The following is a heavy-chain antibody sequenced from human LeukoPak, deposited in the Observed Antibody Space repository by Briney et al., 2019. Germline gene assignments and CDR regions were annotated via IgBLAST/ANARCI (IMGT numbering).Heavy chain of an antibody. D-gene: IGHD2-2*02. CDR3: AKDGKYTTSPGDY. J-gene: IGHJ4*02. V-gene: IGHV3-23*01. CDR1: GFTFNNYA. Sequence: GGSLRLSCAASGFTFNNYAMSWVRQAPGKGLEWISAISGSGATTYSADSVTGRFTISRDNSQSTLYLQMNSLRAEDTAVYYCAKDGKYTTSPGDYWGQGTLVTVSS. CDR2: ISGSGATT.